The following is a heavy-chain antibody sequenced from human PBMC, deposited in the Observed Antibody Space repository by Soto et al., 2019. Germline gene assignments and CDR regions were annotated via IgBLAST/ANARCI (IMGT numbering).Heavy chain of an antibody. D-gene: IGHD3-22*01. J-gene: IGHJ3*02. V-gene: IGHV1-69*13. CDR1: GGTFSSYA. CDR2: IIPIFGTA. Sequence: SVKVSCKASGGTFSSYAISWVRQAPGQGLEWMGGIIPIFGTANYAQKFQGRVTITADESTSTAYMELSSLRSEDTAVYYCARKLYYYDSSGAFDIWGQGTMVTVSS. CDR3: ARKLYYYDSSGAFDI.